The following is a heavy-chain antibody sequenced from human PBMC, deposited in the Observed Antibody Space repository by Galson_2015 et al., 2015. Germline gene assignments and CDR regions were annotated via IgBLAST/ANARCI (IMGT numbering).Heavy chain of an antibody. V-gene: IGHV3-7*05. CDR3: ARGGSGSGNLYAGVGSPDF. CDR2: IKQDGSEK. Sequence: SLRLSCAGSGFTFSSYAMTWVRQAPGKGLDWVANIKQDGSEKCYVDSVKGRFTISRDNAKNSLYLQMSNLRADDTAVYYCARGGSGSGNLYAGVGSPDFWGQGTLVTVSS. J-gene: IGHJ4*02. CDR1: GFTFSSYA. D-gene: IGHD6-19*01.